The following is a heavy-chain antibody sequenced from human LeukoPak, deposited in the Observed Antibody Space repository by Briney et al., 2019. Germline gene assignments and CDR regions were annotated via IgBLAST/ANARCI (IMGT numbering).Heavy chain of an antibody. Sequence: QPGRSLRLSCAASGFTFSSYGMHWVRQAPGKGLEWVAVIWYDGSNKYYADSVKGRFTISRDNSKNTLYLYMNSLRAEDTAVYSGARDDVVTATRGGGFDYWGQGTLVTVSS. CDR3: ARDDVVTATRGGGFDY. V-gene: IGHV3-33*01. J-gene: IGHJ4*02. D-gene: IGHD2-21*02. CDR2: IWYDGSNK. CDR1: GFTFSSYG.